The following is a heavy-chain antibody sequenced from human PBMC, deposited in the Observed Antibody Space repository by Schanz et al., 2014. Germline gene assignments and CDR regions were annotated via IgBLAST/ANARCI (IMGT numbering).Heavy chain of an antibody. Sequence: QVQLVESGGGVVQPGGSLRLSCAASGFTFSSYGMHWVRQAPDKGLVWVAFIRYDGSNKYYADSVKGRFTISRDNSKNTLYLQMNSLRAEDTAVYYCARGYSSSMDVWGQGTTVTVSS. J-gene: IGHJ6*02. CDR1: GFTFSSYG. CDR2: IRYDGSNK. V-gene: IGHV3-30*02. CDR3: ARGYSSSMDV. D-gene: IGHD6-6*01.